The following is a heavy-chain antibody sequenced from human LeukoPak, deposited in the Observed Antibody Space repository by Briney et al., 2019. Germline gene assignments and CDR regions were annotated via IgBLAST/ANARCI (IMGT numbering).Heavy chain of an antibody. CDR3: ARTWWVAGDWYYVDY. D-gene: IGHD2-8*02. Sequence: SGTVALTCAVSGGSISSSNWWSWVRPPPGKGLEWIGEIYHSGSTYYNPSLKSRVTISVDTSKNQFSLKLSSVTAADTAVYYCARTWWVAGDWYYVDYWGQGTLVTVSS. CDR2: IYHSGST. V-gene: IGHV4-4*02. J-gene: IGHJ4*02. CDR1: GGSISSSNW.